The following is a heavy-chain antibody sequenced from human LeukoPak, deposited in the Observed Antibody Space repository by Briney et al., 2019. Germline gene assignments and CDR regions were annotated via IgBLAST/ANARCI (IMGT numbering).Heavy chain of an antibody. CDR1: GFTFSSYS. CDR3: ARDSRGVRGAPDY. Sequence: GGSLRLSCAASGFTFSSYSMNWVRQAPGKGLEWVSAISSSSSYIYYADSVKGRFTISRDNAKNSLYLQMNSLRAEDTAVYYCARDSRGVRGAPDYWGQGTLVTVSS. J-gene: IGHJ4*02. D-gene: IGHD3-10*01. V-gene: IGHV3-21*01. CDR2: ISSSSSYI.